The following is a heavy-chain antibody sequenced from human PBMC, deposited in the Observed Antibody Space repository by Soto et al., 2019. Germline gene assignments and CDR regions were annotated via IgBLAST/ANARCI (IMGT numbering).Heavy chain of an antibody. Sequence: QVQLQQSGPGLVKPSQTLSLTCAISGDSVRQSPSRGLEWLGRTYYRSKWYNDYAVSVKSRITITPDTSKNQFSLQLNSMTPEDTAVYYCARGFRGFDPWGQGTLVTVSS. CDR3: ARGFRGFDP. V-gene: IGHV6-1*01. D-gene: IGHD3-10*01. CDR2: TYYRSKWYN. CDR1: GDSV. J-gene: IGHJ5*02.